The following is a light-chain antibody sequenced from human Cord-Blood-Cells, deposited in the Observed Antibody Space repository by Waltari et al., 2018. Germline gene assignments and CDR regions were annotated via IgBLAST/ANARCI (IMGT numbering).Light chain of an antibody. CDR2: EVS. CDR1: SSDVGSYNL. CDR3: SSYTSSSTFDVV. V-gene: IGLV2-18*02. Sequence: QSALTQPPSVSGSPGQSVTISCPGTSSDVGSYNLVSCYPHPPGPAPNLMFYEVSNRPSVVPDRFSGSKSGNTASLTISGLQAEDEADYYCSSYTSSSTFDVVFGGGTKLTVL. J-gene: IGLJ2*01.